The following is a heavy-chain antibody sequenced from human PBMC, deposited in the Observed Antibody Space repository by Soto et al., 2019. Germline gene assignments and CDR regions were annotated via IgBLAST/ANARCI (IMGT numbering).Heavy chain of an antibody. D-gene: IGHD5-18*01. V-gene: IGHV3-30*18. Sequence: LRLSCAASGFTFSSYGMHWVRQAPGKGLEWVAVISYDGSNKYYADSVKGRFTISRDNSKNTLYLQMNSLRAEDTAVYYCANGVDSALELPYGMDVWGQGTTVTVSS. CDR1: GFTFSSYG. J-gene: IGHJ6*02. CDR2: ISYDGSNK. CDR3: ANGVDSALELPYGMDV.